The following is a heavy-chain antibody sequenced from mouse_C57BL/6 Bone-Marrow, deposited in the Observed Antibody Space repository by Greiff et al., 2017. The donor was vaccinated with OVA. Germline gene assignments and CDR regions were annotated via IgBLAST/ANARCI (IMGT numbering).Heavy chain of an antibody. J-gene: IGHJ4*01. D-gene: IGHD2-4*01. Sequence: QVQLKQSGPGLVQPSQSLSITCTVSGFSLTSYGVHWVRQSPGKGLEWLGVIWSGGSTDYNAAFISRLSISKDNSKSQVFFKMNSLQADDTAIYYCARNYEYDDAMDYWGQGTSVTVSS. CDR2: IWSGGST. CDR3: ARNYEYDDAMDY. CDR1: GFSLTSYG. V-gene: IGHV2-2*01.